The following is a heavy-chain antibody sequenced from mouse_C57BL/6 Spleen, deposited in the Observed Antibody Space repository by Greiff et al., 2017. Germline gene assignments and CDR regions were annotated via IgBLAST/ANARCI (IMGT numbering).Heavy chain of an antibody. J-gene: IGHJ2*01. D-gene: IGHD2-5*01. V-gene: IGHV1-50*01. CDR1: GYTFTSYC. CDR2: IDPSDSYT. CDR3: ARRNIVTLDY. Sequence: QVQLQQPGAELVKPGASVKLSCKASGYTFTSYCMQWVKQRPGQGLEWIGEIDPSDSYTNYNQKFKGKATLTVDTSSSTAYMQLSSLTSEDSAVYYCARRNIVTLDYWGQGTTLTVSS.